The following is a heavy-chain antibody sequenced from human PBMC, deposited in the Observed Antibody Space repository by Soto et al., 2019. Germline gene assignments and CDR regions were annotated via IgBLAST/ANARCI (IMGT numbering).Heavy chain of an antibody. Sequence: SETLSLTCTVSGGSISSYYWSWIRQPPGKGLEWIGYIYYSGSTNYNPSLKSRVTISVDTSKNQFSLKLSSVTPADTAVYYCARDRDFDAHYFDYWGQGTLVTVSS. CDR2: IYYSGST. D-gene: IGHD3-9*01. V-gene: IGHV4-59*01. J-gene: IGHJ4*02. CDR1: GGSISSYY. CDR3: ARDRDFDAHYFDY.